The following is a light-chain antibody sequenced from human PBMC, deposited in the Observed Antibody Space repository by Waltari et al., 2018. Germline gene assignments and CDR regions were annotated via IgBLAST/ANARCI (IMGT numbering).Light chain of an antibody. CDR2: DVS. J-gene: IGLJ2*01. V-gene: IGLV2-14*01. Sequence: QSALTQPASVSGSPGQSITISCTGTSSDIGGYNHVSWYQQYPGKAPKLIIYDVSKRPSGVSTRLSGSKSGNTASLTISGLRGEDEADYYCGSYTTISALLFGGGTKLTVL. CDR1: SSDIGGYNH. CDR3: GSYTTISALL.